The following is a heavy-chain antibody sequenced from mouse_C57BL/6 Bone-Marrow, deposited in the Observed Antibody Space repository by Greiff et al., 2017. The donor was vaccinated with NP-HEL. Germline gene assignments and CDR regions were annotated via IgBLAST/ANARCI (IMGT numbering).Heavy chain of an antibody. V-gene: IGHV1-59*01. CDR1: GYTFTSYW. D-gene: IGHD1-1*01. CDR2: IDPSDSYT. CDR3: ARPLLLRGGVYYFDY. Sequence: VKLQQPGAELVRPGTSVKLSCKASGYTFTSYWMHWVKQRPGQGLEWIGVIDPSDSYTNYNQKFKGKATLTVDTSSSTAYMQLSSLTSEDSAVYYCARPLLLRGGVYYFDYWGQGTTLTVSS. J-gene: IGHJ2*01.